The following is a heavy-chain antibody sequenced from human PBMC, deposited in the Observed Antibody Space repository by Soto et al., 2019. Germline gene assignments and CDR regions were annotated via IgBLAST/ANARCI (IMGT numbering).Heavy chain of an antibody. V-gene: IGHV3-13*01. CDR1: GFIFSNYD. CDR2: IGVGGDT. Sequence: VQLVESGGGLVQPGGSLRLSCAASGFIFSNYDMHWVRQVRGKGLEWVSSIGVGGDTYYAGSVKGRFTISSEDAKSSCYLQMNSLRAEDTAVYYCARYFGDYSGNWLDPWGQGTLVTVSS. J-gene: IGHJ5*02. D-gene: IGHD4-17*01. CDR3: ARYFGDYSGNWLDP.